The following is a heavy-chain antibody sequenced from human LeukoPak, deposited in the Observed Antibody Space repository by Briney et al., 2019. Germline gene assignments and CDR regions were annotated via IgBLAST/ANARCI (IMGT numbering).Heavy chain of an antibody. Sequence: SETLSLTCTVSGGSISTDYWSWIRQPPGKGLEWIGYISYSGSTSYNPSLKSRVTISVDTSKNQFSLRLNSVTAADTAVYYCARGGLSLDYWGQGTLVTVSS. D-gene: IGHD2-8*01. CDR2: ISYSGST. V-gene: IGHV4-59*01. J-gene: IGHJ4*02. CDR3: ARGGLSLDY. CDR1: GGSISTDY.